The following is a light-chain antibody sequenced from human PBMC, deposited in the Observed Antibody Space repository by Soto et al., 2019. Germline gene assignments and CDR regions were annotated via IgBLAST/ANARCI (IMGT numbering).Light chain of an antibody. J-gene: IGKJ4*01. CDR2: GAS. CDR3: QQYNNCPPLT. Sequence: EIVMTQSPATLSVSPGERATLSCRASQSVSSNLAWYQQKPGQAPRLLIYGASTSATGIPARFSGSGSGTEFTLTISSLQSEYFAVYYCQQYNNCPPLTFGGGTKVEIK. CDR1: QSVSSN. V-gene: IGKV3-15*01.